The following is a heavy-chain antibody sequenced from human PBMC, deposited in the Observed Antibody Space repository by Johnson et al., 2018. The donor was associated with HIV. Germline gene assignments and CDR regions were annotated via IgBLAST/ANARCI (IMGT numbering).Heavy chain of an antibody. CDR3: ARGGRGHDAFDI. CDR2: IGTAGDT. J-gene: IGHJ3*02. Sequence: VQLVESGGGLAQPGGSLRLSCAASGFTFSSYDMHWVRQATGKGLEWVSAIGTAGDTYYPGSVKGRFTISRENAKNSLYLQMNSLRAGDTAVYYCARGGRGHDAFDIWGQGTMVTVSS. CDR1: GFTFSSYD. V-gene: IGHV3-13*01.